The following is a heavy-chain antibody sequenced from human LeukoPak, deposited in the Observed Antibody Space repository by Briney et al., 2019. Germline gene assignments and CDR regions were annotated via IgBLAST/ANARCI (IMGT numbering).Heavy chain of an antibody. D-gene: IGHD2-21*02. CDR3: AREGEVVVVTAIGPNYFDY. CDR2: IIPILGIA. CDR1: GGTFSSYA. V-gene: IGHV1-69*04. J-gene: IGHJ4*02. Sequence: GSSVKVSCKASGGTFSSYAISWVRQAPGQGLEWMGRIIPILGIANYAQKFQGRVTITADKSTSTAYMELSSLRSEDTAVYYCAREGEVVVVTAIGPNYFDYWGQGTLVTVSS.